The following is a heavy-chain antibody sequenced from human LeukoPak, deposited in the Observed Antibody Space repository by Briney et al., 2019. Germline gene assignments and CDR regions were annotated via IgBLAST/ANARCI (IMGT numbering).Heavy chain of an antibody. V-gene: IGHV4-59*08. J-gene: IGHJ3*02. CDR1: GGSISSYY. Sequence: PSETLSLTCTVSGGSISSYYWSWLRQPPGKGLEWFGYIYYSGSTNYNPSLKSRVTISVDTSKNQFSLKLSSVTAADTAVYYCARHRPPDSSSWYRVGAFDIWGQGTMVTVSS. CDR3: ARHRPPDSSSWYRVGAFDI. CDR2: IYYSGST. D-gene: IGHD6-13*01.